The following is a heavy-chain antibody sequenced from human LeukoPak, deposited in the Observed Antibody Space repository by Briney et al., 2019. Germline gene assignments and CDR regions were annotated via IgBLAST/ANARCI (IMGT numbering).Heavy chain of an antibody. Sequence: SQTLSLTCAISVDSVSSNSAAWNWIRHSPSGGLEWLGRTYYRSKWYNDYALSVKSRITINPDTSKNQFSLQLNSVTPEDTAVYYCARNSAYSSGWYVDPKYNWFDPWGQGTLVTVSS. CDR1: VDSVSSNSAA. CDR3: ARNSAYSSGWYVDPKYNWFDP. D-gene: IGHD6-19*01. CDR2: TYYRSKWYN. V-gene: IGHV6-1*01. J-gene: IGHJ5*02.